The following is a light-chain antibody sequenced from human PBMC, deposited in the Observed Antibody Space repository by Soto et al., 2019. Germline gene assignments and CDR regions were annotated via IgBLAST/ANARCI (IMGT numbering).Light chain of an antibody. CDR3: QSYDSSLSGLLV. CDR1: SSNIGAGYD. CDR2: GNS. Sequence: QSVLTQPPSVSGAPGQRVTISCTGSSSNIGAGYDVHWYQQLPGTAPKLLIYGNSNRPSGVPDRFSGSKSGPSASLAITGLQAEDEADYYCQSYDSSLSGLLVFGGGTKLTVL. J-gene: IGLJ3*02. V-gene: IGLV1-40*01.